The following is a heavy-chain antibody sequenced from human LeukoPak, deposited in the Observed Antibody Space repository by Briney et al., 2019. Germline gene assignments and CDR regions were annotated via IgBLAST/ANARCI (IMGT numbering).Heavy chain of an antibody. Sequence: GGSLRLSCAASGFTFNYFWMHWVRQVPGKGLVWVSGINNDGTATYYADSVKGRFTISRDNAKNTVYLQINGLRAEDTTVYYCATVSDYWGQGTLVTVSS. J-gene: IGHJ4*02. CDR1: GFTFNYFW. V-gene: IGHV3-74*01. CDR2: INNDGTAT. CDR3: ATVSDY.